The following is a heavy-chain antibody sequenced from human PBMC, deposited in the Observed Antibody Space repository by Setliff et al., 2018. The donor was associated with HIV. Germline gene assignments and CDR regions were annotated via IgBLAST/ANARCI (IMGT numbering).Heavy chain of an antibody. CDR1: GFTFSNYW. J-gene: IGHJ4*02. CDR2: IKQDGSEE. CDR3: AMAVIFDY. Sequence: GGSLRLSCAASGFTFSNYWMSWVRQVPGKGLEWVANIKQDGSEENYPSSVKGRFTISRDNAKNSLYLQMNSLRAEDTAVYYCAMAVIFDYWGQGTLVTVSS. D-gene: IGHD6-19*01. V-gene: IGHV3-7*03.